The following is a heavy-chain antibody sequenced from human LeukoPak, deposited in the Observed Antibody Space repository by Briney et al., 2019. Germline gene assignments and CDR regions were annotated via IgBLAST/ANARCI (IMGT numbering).Heavy chain of an antibody. V-gene: IGHV3-74*01. Sequence: LTGGSLRLSCGASGFPFSRYWMNWVRQGPGRALVWVSRINNDGKSTTYADFVQGRFSISRDNAKNTLYLQMNSLRPEDTGVYYCARGEDNSGWFLDSWGLGTLVTVSS. CDR3: ARGEDNSGWFLDS. CDR1: GFPFSRYW. J-gene: IGHJ4*02. D-gene: IGHD6-19*01. CDR2: INNDGKST.